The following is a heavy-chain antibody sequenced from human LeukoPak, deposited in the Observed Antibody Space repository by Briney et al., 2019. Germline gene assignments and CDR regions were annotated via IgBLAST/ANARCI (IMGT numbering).Heavy chain of an antibody. D-gene: IGHD2-2*02. CDR2: INPNSGGT. Sequence: ASVKVSYKASGYTFTGYYMHWVRQAPGQGLEWMGWINPNSGGTNYAQKFQGRVTMTRDTSISTAYMELSRLRSDDTAVYYCARDRSPRGYCSSTSCYRGNWFDPWGQGTLVTVSS. V-gene: IGHV1-2*02. CDR1: GYTFTGYY. CDR3: ARDRSPRGYCSSTSCYRGNWFDP. J-gene: IGHJ5*02.